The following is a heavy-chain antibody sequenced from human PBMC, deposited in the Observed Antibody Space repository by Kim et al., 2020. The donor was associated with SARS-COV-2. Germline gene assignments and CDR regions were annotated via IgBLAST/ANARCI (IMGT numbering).Heavy chain of an antibody. J-gene: IGHJ4*02. CDR3: AKEGRGYSYGYFRFDY. CDR2: IWYDGSNK. V-gene: IGHV3-33*06. CDR1: GFTFSSYA. D-gene: IGHD5-18*01. Sequence: GGSLRLSCAASGFTFSSYAMHWVRQAPGKGLEWVAVIWYDGSNKYYADSVKGRFTISRDNSKNTLYLQMNSLRAEDTAVYYCAKEGRGYSYGYFRFDYWGQGTLVTVSS.